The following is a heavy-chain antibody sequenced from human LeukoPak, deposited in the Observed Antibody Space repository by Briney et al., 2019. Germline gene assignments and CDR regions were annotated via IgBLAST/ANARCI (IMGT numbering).Heavy chain of an antibody. CDR2: IYSGGNT. CDR3: ARLAVGGWAFRY. D-gene: IGHD6-19*01. Sequence: PGGSLRLSCVASGFTVSTNYMSWVRQAPGKGLEWVSFIYSGGNTFYAGSVKGRFTISRDNSKNTLYLQMNSLRAEDTAVYYYARLAVGGWAFRYWGQGTLVTVSS. J-gene: IGHJ4*02. CDR1: GFTVSTNY. V-gene: IGHV3-66*01.